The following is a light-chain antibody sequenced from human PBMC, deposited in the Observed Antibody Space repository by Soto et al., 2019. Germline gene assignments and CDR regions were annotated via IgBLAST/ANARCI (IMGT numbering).Light chain of an antibody. J-gene: IGLJ3*02. CDR2: EDH. V-gene: IGLV1-51*02. CDR3: GSWDSSLSAGV. CDR1: SANIGSNY. Sequence: QSVLTQPTSVSAAPGQKVTLSCSGSSANIGSNYVSWYQQVPGTAPKLLIYEDHKRPSEIPDRFSGYKSGTSATLDITGLQTGDEAEYYCGSWDSSLSAGVFGGGTKVTVL.